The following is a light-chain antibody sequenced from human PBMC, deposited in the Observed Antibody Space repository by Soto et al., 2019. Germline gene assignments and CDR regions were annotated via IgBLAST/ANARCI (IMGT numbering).Light chain of an antibody. CDR2: DVG. CDR1: SSDVGGYNY. Sequence: QSALTQPASVSGSPGQSITISCTGTSSDVGGYNYVSWYQQHPGKAPKLMIYDVGNRPSGVSNRCSGSKSGNTASLTNSGLQAEDEADYYRSSYTSSSTYGFGTGTKLTVL. CDR3: SSYTSSSTYG. J-gene: IGLJ1*01. V-gene: IGLV2-14*01.